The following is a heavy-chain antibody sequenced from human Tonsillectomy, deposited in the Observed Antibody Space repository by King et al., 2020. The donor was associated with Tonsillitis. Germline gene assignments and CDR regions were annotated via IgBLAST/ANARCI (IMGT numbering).Heavy chain of an antibody. CDR2: LRFDGSNK. D-gene: IGHD2-15*01. CDR3: AKDREYCSGGSCSYYYYYGMDV. Sequence: VQLVESGGGVVQPGGSLRLSCAASGFTFSKNGMHGVRQAPGKGLEWVAFLRFDGSNKYYADSVKGRFPISRDNSKNTLYLQMNSLRTEDTAVYYCAKDREYCSGGSCSYYYYYGMDVWGQGTTVTVSS. V-gene: IGHV3-30*02. CDR1: GFTFSKNG. J-gene: IGHJ6*02.